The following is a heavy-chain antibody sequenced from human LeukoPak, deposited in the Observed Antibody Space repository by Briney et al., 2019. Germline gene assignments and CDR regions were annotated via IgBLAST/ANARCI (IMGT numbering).Heavy chain of an antibody. CDR3: ARDQRGQSKLLSRDTRDYGMDV. D-gene: IGHD2-15*01. Sequence: ASVKVSCKASGGTFSSYAISWVRQAPGQGLEWMGGIIPIFGTANYAQKFQGRVTITADESTSTAYMELSSLRSEDTAVYYCARDQRGQSKLLSRDTRDYGMDVWGQGTTVTVSS. V-gene: IGHV1-69*13. CDR2: IIPIFGTA. CDR1: GGTFSSYA. J-gene: IGHJ6*02.